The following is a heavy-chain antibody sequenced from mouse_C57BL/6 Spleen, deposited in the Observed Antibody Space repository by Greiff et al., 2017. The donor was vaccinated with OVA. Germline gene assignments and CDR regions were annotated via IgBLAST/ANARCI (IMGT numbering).Heavy chain of an antibody. V-gene: IGHV1-81*01. D-gene: IGHD1-1*01. J-gene: IGHJ2*01. CDR2: IYPRSGNT. CDR3: ARYYYGSSPYFDY. Sequence: QVQLKESGAELARPGASVKLSCKASGYTFTSYGISWLNQRPGQGLEWIGEIYPRSGNTYYNEKFKDKATLTADKSSSTAYMELRSLTSEDSAVYFCARYYYGSSPYFDYWGQGTTLTVSS. CDR1: GYTFTSYG.